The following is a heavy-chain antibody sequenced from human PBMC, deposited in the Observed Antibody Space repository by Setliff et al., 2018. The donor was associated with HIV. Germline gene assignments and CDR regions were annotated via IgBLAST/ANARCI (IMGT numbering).Heavy chain of an antibody. CDR3: ARRKLQDSTITTSNWFDS. J-gene: IGHJ5*01. CDR1: GDSVSRYS. D-gene: IGHD3-10*01. V-gene: IGHV4-4*09. CDR2: VYANGET. Sequence: SETLSLTCTVSGDSVSRYSWNWIRQPPGKGLEWIGYVYANGETNYNPPLKSRVTMSADTSRDQFSLSLNSATAADTAVYFCARRKLQDSTITTSNWFDSWGQGILVTVS.